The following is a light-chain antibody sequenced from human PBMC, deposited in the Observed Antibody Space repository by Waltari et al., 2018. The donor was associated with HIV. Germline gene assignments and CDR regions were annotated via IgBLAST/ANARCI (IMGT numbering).Light chain of an antibody. V-gene: IGLV2-14*01. Sequence: QSALTQPASVSGSPGQSITISCAGTSSDVGHYNLVSWYQQHPGKAPKRLVFEVTNRPSGLSSRFAGSKSDNTASLTISGLQAEDEADYYCCSYTTSDTWVFGGGTKLTVL. CDR3: CSYTTSDTWV. CDR1: SSDVGHYNL. J-gene: IGLJ3*02. CDR2: EVT.